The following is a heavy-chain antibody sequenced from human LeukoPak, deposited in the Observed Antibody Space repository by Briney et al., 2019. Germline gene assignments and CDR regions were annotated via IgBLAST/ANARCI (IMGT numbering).Heavy chain of an antibody. CDR3: APVLRFLEWSAT. CDR2: INPNSGGT. J-gene: IGHJ4*02. D-gene: IGHD3-3*01. V-gene: IGHV1-2*02. CDR1: GYTFTGYY. Sequence: ASVKVSCKASGYTFTGYYMHWVRQAPGQGLEWMGWINPNSGGTTYAQKFQGRVTMTRDTSISTAYMELSRLTSDDTAVYYCAPVLRFLEWSATGGQGTLVTVSS.